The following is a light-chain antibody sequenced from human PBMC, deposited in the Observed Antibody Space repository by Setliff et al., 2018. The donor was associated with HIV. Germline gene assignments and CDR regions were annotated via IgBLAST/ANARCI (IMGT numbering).Light chain of an antibody. J-gene: IGLJ1*01. CDR2: EIT. Sequence: QSALTQPPSASGSPGQSVTISCTGTSSDIGGYNYASWYQQHPGKAPKLLIYEITKRPSGVPDRFSGSKSGNTASLTVSGLQAEDEGDYYCNSYTHSNSFVFGTGTKVTVL. CDR1: SSDIGGYNY. V-gene: IGLV2-8*01. CDR3: NSYTHSNSFV.